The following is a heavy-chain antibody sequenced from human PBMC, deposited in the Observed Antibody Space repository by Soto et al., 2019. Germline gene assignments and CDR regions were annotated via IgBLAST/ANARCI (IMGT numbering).Heavy chain of an antibody. D-gene: IGHD3-10*01. CDR1: GGTFSSYT. V-gene: IGHV1-69*02. CDR2: IIPILGIA. CDR3: ASGPYGSGSYYYGMDV. Sequence: QVQLVQSGAEVKKPGSSVKVSCKASGGTFSSYTISWVRQAPGQGLEWMGRIIPILGIANYAQKFQGRVTITADKSTSTAYMELSSLRSEDTAVYYCASGPYGSGSYYYGMDVWGQGTTVTVSS. J-gene: IGHJ6*02.